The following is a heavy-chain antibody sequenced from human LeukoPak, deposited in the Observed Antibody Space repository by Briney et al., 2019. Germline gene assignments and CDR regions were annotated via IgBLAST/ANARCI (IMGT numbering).Heavy chain of an antibody. V-gene: IGHV3-7*05. CDR2: INQDGSEK. Sequence: PGGSLRLSCAASGFTFSIYWMSWVRQAPGKGLEWGASINQDGSEKYYVDSVKGRCTISRDNAKTSLYPQMSSLRAEDAAAYYCVRDGPGGIEARKRYYGMDVWGQGTTVSVSS. J-gene: IGHJ6*02. CDR3: VRDGPGGIEARKRYYGMDV. D-gene: IGHD6-6*01. CDR1: GFTFSIYW.